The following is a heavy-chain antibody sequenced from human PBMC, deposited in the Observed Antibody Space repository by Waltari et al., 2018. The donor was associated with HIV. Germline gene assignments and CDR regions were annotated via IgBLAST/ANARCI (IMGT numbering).Heavy chain of an antibody. D-gene: IGHD3-22*01. CDR3: ARLRGRGGITMIVPRFDP. V-gene: IGHV4-39*01. CDR1: GGSISSTSYY. Sequence: QLQLQESGPGLVKPSETLSLTCTVSGGSISSTSYYWGWIRQPPGKGLGWIGTSYYSGSTYYTPSLKSRVTISVDTAKNQFSLKLSSVTAADTAVYYCARLRGRGGITMIVPRFDPWGQGTLVTVSS. J-gene: IGHJ5*02. CDR2: SYYSGST.